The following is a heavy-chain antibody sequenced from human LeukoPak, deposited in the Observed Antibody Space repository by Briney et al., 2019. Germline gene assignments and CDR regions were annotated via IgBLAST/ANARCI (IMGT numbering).Heavy chain of an antibody. J-gene: IGHJ4*02. D-gene: IGHD3-10*01. CDR2: VYYTGSA. CDR3: AGFSTRDHYGSGSYSTFDY. V-gene: IGHV4-39*07. Sequence: SETLSLTCTVSGGSISSTSYHWAWIRQPPGKGLEWIATVYYTGSAYYNPSLKTRVTMSVDTSKNQFSLKLSSVTAADTAVYYCAGFSTRDHYGSGSYSTFDYWGQGTLVTVSS. CDR1: GGSISSTSYH.